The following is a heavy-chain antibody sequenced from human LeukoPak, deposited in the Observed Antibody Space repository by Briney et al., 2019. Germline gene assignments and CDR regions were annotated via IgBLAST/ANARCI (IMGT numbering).Heavy chain of an antibody. J-gene: IGHJ3*02. CDR3: VRYSLDAFDI. D-gene: IGHD2-15*01. CDR2: INSDESST. CDR1: GSTFSTYW. V-gene: IGHV3-74*01. Sequence: PGGSLRLSCAASGSTFSTYWMHWVRQAPGKGLVWVSRINSDESSTFYAASVKGRFTISRDNAKNTLYLQMNSLRAEDTAVYYCVRYSLDAFDIWGQGTMVTVSS.